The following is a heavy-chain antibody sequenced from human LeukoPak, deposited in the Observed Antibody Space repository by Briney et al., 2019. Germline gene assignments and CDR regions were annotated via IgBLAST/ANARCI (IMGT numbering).Heavy chain of an antibody. Sequence: GGSVRLSCAASGFTFSSSWMHWVRQAPGKGLEWVSRVNSDGSSTTYADSVKGRFTISRDNAKNTLYLQMNSLRAEDTAVYYCARVVDDYDSGGYSWFDFWGQGALVTVSS. V-gene: IGHV3-74*01. CDR3: ARVVDDYDSGGYSWFDF. CDR2: VNSDGSST. CDR1: GFTFSSSW. J-gene: IGHJ4*02. D-gene: IGHD3-22*01.